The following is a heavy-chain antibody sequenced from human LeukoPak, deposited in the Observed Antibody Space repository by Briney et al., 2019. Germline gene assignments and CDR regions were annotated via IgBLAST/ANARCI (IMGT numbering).Heavy chain of an antibody. Sequence: SETLSLTCTVSGGSISSYYWSWIRQPAGKGLEWIGRIYTSGSTNYNPSLKSRVTMSVDTSKNQFSLKLSSVTAADTAVYYCARDQFGRSGSYSPGDYWGQGTLVTVSS. V-gene: IGHV4-4*07. D-gene: IGHD3-10*01. J-gene: IGHJ4*02. CDR1: GGSISSYY. CDR3: ARDQFGRSGSYSPGDY. CDR2: IYTSGST.